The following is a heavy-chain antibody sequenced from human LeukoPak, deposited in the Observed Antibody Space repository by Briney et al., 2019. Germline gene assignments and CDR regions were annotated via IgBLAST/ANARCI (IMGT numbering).Heavy chain of an antibody. J-gene: IGHJ4*02. CDR3: AKGWYYYDSSGYYNDY. CDR1: GFTFSSYA. Sequence: GGSLRLSCAASGFTFSSYAMSWVRQAPGKGLEWVSAISASGGSTYYADSVKGRFTISRDNSKNTLYLQMNSLRAEDTAVYYCAKGWYYYDSSGYYNDYWGQGTLVTVSS. V-gene: IGHV3-23*01. D-gene: IGHD3-22*01. CDR2: ISASGGST.